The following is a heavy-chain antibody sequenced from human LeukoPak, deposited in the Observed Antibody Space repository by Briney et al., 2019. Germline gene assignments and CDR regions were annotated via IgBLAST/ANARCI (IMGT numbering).Heavy chain of an antibody. V-gene: IGHV4-34*01. J-gene: IGHJ6*02. D-gene: IGHD2-15*01. CDR2: INHSGST. CDR3: ARGPRLLNIVVVVAARTNYYGMDV. Sequence: PSETLSLTCAVYGGSFSGYYCSWIRQPPGKGLEWIGEINHSGSTNYNPSLKSRVTISVDTSKNQFSLKLSSVTAADTAVYYCARGPRLLNIVVVVAARTNYYGMDVWGQGTTVTVSS. CDR1: GGSFSGYY.